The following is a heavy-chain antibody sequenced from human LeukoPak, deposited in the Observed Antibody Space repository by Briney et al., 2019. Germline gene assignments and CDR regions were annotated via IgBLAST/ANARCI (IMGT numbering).Heavy chain of an antibody. Sequence: PSETLSLTCTVSGGSISSSSYYWGWIRQPAGKGLEWIGRIYTSGSTNYNPSLKSRVTISVDTSKNQFSLKLSSVTAADTAVYYCARSITIFGVPVTRDRLSFDIWGQGTMVTVSS. CDR3: ARSITIFGVPVTRDRLSFDI. D-gene: IGHD3-3*01. CDR2: IYTSGST. CDR1: GGSISSSSYY. V-gene: IGHV4-61*02. J-gene: IGHJ3*02.